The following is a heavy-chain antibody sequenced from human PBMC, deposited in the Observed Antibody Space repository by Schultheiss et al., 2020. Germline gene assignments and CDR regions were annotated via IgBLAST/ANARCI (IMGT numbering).Heavy chain of an antibody. CDR2: IGTAGDT. J-gene: IGHJ3*02. CDR3: ARDGGSDAFDI. D-gene: IGHD3-16*01. Sequence: GGSLRLSCAAAGFTFSSYDMHWVRQATGKGLEWVSAIGTAGDTYYPGSVKGRFTISRENAKNSLYLQMNSLRAGDTAVYYCARDGGSDAFDIWGQGTMVTVSS. CDR1: GFTFSSYD. V-gene: IGHV3-13*04.